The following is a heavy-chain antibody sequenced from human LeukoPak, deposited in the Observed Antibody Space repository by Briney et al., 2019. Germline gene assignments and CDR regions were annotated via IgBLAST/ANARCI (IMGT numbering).Heavy chain of an antibody. CDR2: TSAYNGNT. CDR3: ARDPGIAAAGTGGDY. J-gene: IGHJ4*02. D-gene: IGHD6-13*01. CDR1: GYTFTSYG. V-gene: IGHV1-18*01. Sequence: GASVKVSCKASGYTFTSYGISWVRQAPGQGLEWMGWTSAYNGNTNYAQKLQGRVTMTTDTSTSTAYMELRSLRSDDTAVYYCARDPGIAAAGTGGDYWGQGTLVTVSS.